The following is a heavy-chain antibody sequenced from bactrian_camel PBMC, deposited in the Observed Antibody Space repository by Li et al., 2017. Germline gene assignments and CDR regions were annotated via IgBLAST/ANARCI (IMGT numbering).Heavy chain of an antibody. Sequence: VQLVESGGATVQAGGSLRLSCTSNVYTSGFWCMGWFRHGPGQEGVATIDSDGRSTYADAVKGRFSISKDNAKNTLYLQMNSLKPEDTAMYYCVGDLGMSWVSPGRVADCGRYDPPDFPTWGQGTQVTVS. CDR3: VGDLGMSWVSPGRVADCGRYDPPDFPT. CDR2: IDSDGRS. D-gene: IGHD3*01. CDR1: VYTSGFWC. V-gene: IGHV3S55*01. J-gene: IGHJ6*01.